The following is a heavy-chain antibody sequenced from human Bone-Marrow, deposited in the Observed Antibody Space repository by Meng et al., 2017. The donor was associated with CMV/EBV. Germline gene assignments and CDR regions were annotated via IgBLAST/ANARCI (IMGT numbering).Heavy chain of an antibody. CDR3: VRSSGWSLFDY. Sequence: QGLLIQSGGGVKGPGASVKVSCKTSGYTFSDYYMHWVRQAPGQGLEWMGWIRSDGSATNYAQKFRGRVTMTRDASVSTAYMELSGLTSDDTAVYFCVRSSGWSLFDYWGPGALVTVSS. CDR2: IRSDGSAT. CDR1: GYTFSDYY. J-gene: IGHJ4*02. D-gene: IGHD6-19*01. V-gene: IGHV1-2*02.